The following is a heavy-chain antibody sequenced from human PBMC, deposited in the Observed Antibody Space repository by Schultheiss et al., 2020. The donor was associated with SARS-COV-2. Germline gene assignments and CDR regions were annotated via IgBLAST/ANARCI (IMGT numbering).Heavy chain of an antibody. CDR3: ARDRGWELLFYYYYYGMDV. CDR1: GGSISSGGYS. J-gene: IGHJ6*02. Sequence: SQTLSLTCAVSGGSISSGGYSWSWIRQPPGKGLEWIGYIYHSGSTYYNPSLKSRVTISVDRSKNQFSLKLSSVTAADTAVYYCARDRGWELLFYYYYYGMDVWGQGTTVTVSS. D-gene: IGHD1-26*01. CDR2: IYHSGST. V-gene: IGHV4-30-2*01.